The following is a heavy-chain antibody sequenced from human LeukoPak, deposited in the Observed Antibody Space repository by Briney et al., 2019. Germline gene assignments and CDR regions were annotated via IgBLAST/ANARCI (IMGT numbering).Heavy chain of an antibody. V-gene: IGHV1-2*02. CDR2: VNPNSGGT. Sequence: GASVKVSCKASGYTFTGYYMHWVRQAPGQGLEWMGWVNPNSGGTNYAQKFQGRVTMTRDTSISTAYMELSRLRSDDTAVYYCASFEGEWLSNWFDPWGQGTLVTVSS. CDR1: GYTFTGYY. J-gene: IGHJ5*02. CDR3: ASFEGEWLSNWFDP. D-gene: IGHD3-3*01.